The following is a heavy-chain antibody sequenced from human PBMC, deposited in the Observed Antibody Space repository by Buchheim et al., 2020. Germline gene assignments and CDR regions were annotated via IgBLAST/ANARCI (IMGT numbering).Heavy chain of an antibody. V-gene: IGHV1-8*01. CDR1: GYTFTSSD. CDR2: MNPNSGDT. D-gene: IGHD6-19*01. J-gene: IGHJ6*03. Sequence: QVPLVQSGAEVKKPGASVKVSCKASGYTFTSSDINWVRQATGQGLEWMGWMNPNSGDTGYAQKFQGRVTMTRSTSISTAYMELSSLTSEDTAVYYCARGPTYQSLGYSYYCMDVWGKGTT. CDR3: ARGPTYQSLGYSYYCMDV.